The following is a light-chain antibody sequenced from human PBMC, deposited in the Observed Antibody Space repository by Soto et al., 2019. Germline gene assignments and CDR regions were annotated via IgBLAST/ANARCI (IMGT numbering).Light chain of an antibody. CDR1: TGAVTSGYY. CDR2: NTS. Sequence: QAVVTQEPSLTVSPGGTVTLTCASSTGAVTSGYYPNWFQQKPGQAPRALIYNTSNKHSWTPARFSGSLLGGKAALTLSGVQPEDEAEYFCLLYYGAAGVLGGGTKVTVL. CDR3: LLYYGAAGV. J-gene: IGLJ2*01. V-gene: IGLV7-43*01.